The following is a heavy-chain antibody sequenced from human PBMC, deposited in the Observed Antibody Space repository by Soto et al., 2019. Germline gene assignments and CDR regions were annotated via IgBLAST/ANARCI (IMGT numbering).Heavy chain of an antibody. V-gene: IGHV3-7*05. J-gene: IGHJ3*02. Sequence: EVQLVESGGGLVQPGGSLRLSCAASGFTFSRYWMSWVRQAPGKGLEWVANIKQDGSEKYYVDSVKGRFTISRDNAKNSLYLQMNNLRGEDTAVYYCARDRGDYDFWSGYSSAYDIWGQGTMVTVSS. CDR1: GFTFSRYW. CDR3: ARDRGDYDFWSGYSSAYDI. D-gene: IGHD3-3*01. CDR2: IKQDGSEK.